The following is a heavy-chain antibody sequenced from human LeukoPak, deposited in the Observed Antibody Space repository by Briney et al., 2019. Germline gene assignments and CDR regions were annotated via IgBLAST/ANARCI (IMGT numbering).Heavy chain of an antibody. CDR3: TRTWNFDY. CDR2: INSDGSNT. V-gene: IGHV3-74*01. J-gene: IGHJ4*02. CDR1: GITFSSYW. D-gene: IGHD1-1*01. Sequence: GGSLRLSCAASGITFSSYWMHWVRQAPGKGLVWVSRINSDGSNTGYADSVKGRFTVSRDNAKNTLYLQMNSLRAEDTAVYYCTRTWNFDYWGQGTLVTVSS.